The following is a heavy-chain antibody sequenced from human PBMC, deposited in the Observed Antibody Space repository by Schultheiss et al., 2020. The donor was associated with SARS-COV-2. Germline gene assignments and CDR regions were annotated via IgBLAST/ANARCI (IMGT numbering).Heavy chain of an antibody. CDR2: IYYSGST. V-gene: IGHV4-59*01. Sequence: SETLSLTCSVYGGSFSGYNWSWIRQPPGKGLEWIGYIYYSGSTNYNPSLKSRVTISVDTTKNQFSLKLSSVTAADTAVYYCARGDFADAFDIWGQGTMVTVSS. J-gene: IGHJ3*02. CDR1: GGSFSGYN. D-gene: IGHD2/OR15-2a*01. CDR3: ARGDFADAFDI.